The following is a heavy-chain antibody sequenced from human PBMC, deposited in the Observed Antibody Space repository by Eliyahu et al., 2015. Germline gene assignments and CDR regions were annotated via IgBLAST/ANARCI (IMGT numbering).Heavy chain of an antibody. CDR2: INPNSGAT. D-gene: IGHD2-2*01. V-gene: IGHV1-2*02. CDR1: GNTFTGXH. Sequence: QXQLVQSGAEVKRPGASVKVSCXASGNTFTGXHIHWVRXAPGQGLEWMGWINPNSGATNYAQKFQDRVTMSRDTSFSTANMELSRLSPDDTAVYYCARDCRSATCHLYGMDVWGQGTTVTVSS. CDR3: ARDCRSATCHLYGMDV. J-gene: IGHJ6*02.